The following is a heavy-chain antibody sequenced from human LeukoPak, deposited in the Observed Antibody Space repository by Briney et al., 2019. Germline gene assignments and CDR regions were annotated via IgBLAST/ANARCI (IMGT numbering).Heavy chain of an antibody. V-gene: IGHV1-2*02. CDR1: GYTFTGCF. D-gene: IGHD6-6*01. CDR2: IAPNSGGT. CDR3: PREYSSSSGRLYDN. Sequence: VASVKVSYKASGYTFTGCFMHWVRQAPGQGLEWMGWIAPNSGGTNYAQKFQGRVTMTRDTSINTAYMELSRLTSDDTAVYYCPREYSSSSGRLYDNWGLGTLVAVFS. J-gene: IGHJ4*02.